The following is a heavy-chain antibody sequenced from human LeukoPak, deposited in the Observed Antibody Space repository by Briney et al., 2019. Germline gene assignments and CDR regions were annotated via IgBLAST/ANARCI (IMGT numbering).Heavy chain of an antibody. CDR2: IIPIFGTA. CDR3: ARGPGHGWYECNY. CDR1: GGTFSSYA. J-gene: IGHJ4*02. D-gene: IGHD6-19*01. Sequence: SVKVSCKASGGTFSSYAISWVRQAPGQGLEWMGGIIPIFGTANYAQKFQGRGTITADKSTSTAYMELSSLRSEDTAVYYCARGPGHGWYECNYWGQGTLVTVSS. V-gene: IGHV1-69*06.